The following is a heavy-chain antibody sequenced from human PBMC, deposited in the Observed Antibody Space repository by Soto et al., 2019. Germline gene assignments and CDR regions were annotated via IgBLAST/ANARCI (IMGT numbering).Heavy chain of an antibody. D-gene: IGHD3-10*01. CDR2: IFHSGST. CDR1: GGSIRSNHW. CDR3: ARSFHGSGVYGLDV. J-gene: IGHJ6*02. Sequence: QAQLQESGPGLVKPSGTLSLTCAVSGGSIRSNHWWSWVRQPPGKGLEWIGEIFHSGSTNYTSSLKSRVTIPVDKSKSQFSLKLSSVTAADTAVYYCARSFHGSGVYGLDVWGQGTTVTVSS. V-gene: IGHV4-4*02.